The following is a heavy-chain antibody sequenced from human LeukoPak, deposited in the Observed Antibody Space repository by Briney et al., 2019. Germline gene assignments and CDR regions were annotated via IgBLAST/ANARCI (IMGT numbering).Heavy chain of an antibody. V-gene: IGHV4-4*07. CDR2: IYTSGST. Sequence: ASETLSLTCTVSGGSISSYYWSWIRQPAGKGLEWIGRIYTSGSTYYNPSLKSRVTISVDTSKNQFSLKLSSVTAADTAVYYCARDRYYYGSGSCKDPGYFDLWGRGTLVTVSS. CDR3: ARDRYYYGSGSCKDPGYFDL. D-gene: IGHD3-10*01. CDR1: GGSISSYY. J-gene: IGHJ2*01.